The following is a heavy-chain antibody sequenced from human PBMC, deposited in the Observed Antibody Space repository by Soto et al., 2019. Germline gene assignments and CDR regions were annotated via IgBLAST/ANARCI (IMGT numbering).Heavy chain of an antibody. Sequence: QVQLVQSGAEVKKPGASVKVSCKASGYTFTSYYMHWVRQAPGQGLEWMGIINPSGGSTSYAQKFQGGVTMTRDTSTSTVYMELSSLRSEDTAVYYCARDFIIRRTSPLGEWFDPWGQGTLVTVSS. V-gene: IGHV1-46*03. J-gene: IGHJ5*02. CDR2: INPSGGST. CDR1: GYTFTSYY. D-gene: IGHD2-2*01. CDR3: ARDFIIRRTSPLGEWFDP.